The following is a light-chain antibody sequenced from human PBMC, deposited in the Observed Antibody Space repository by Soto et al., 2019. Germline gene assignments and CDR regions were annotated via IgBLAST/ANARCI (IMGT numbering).Light chain of an antibody. CDR1: RSNIGSNP. CDR3: AAWDDSLFFPV. CDR2: GSD. Sequence: QSVLTQPPSASGTPGQRVAISCSGTRSNIGSNPVNWFQQLPGTAPKLLIYGSDQRPSWVPDRFSGSKSGTSASLAISGLQSEDEADYYCAAWDDSLFFPVFGGGTKLTVL. J-gene: IGLJ2*01. V-gene: IGLV1-44*01.